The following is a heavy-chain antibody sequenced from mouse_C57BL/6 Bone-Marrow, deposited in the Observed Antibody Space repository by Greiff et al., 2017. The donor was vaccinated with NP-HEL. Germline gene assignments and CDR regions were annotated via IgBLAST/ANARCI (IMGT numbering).Heavy chain of an antibody. J-gene: IGHJ2*01. CDR2: INPNNGGT. CDR3: ARRRKNYFDC. V-gene: IGHV1-26*01. CDR1: GYTFTDYY. Sequence: VQLKESGPELVKPGASVKISCKASGYTFTDYYMNWVKQSHGKSLEWIGDINPNNGGTSYNQKFKGKATLTVDKSSSTAYMELRSLTSEDSAVYYCARRRKNYFDCWGQGTTLTVSS.